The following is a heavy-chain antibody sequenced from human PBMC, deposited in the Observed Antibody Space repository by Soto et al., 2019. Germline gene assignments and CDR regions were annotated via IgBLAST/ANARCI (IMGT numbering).Heavy chain of an antibody. D-gene: IGHD3-22*01. CDR3: ARAFYYDSSGYYYLHANLFDP. Sequence: SQTLSLTCTVSGGSISSCGYYWSWIRQHPGKGLEWIGYIYYSGSTYYNPSLKSRVTISVDTSKNQFSLKLSSVTAADTAVYYCARAFYYDSSGYYYLHANLFDPWGQGTLVTVSS. CDR1: GGSISSCGYY. J-gene: IGHJ5*02. V-gene: IGHV4-31*03. CDR2: IYYSGST.